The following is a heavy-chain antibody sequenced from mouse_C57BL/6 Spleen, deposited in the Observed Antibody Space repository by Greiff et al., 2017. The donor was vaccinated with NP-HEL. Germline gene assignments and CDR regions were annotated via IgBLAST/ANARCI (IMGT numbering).Heavy chain of an antibody. Sequence: EVKLQESGPGLVKPSQSLSLTCSVTGYSITSGYYWNWIRQFPGNKLEWMGYISYDGSNNYNPSLKNRISITRDTSKNQFFLKLNSVTTEDTATYYCARDGGLRQDYAMDYWGQGTSVTVSS. CDR3: ARDGGLRQDYAMDY. J-gene: IGHJ4*01. D-gene: IGHD2-4*01. CDR1: GYSITSGYY. V-gene: IGHV3-6*01. CDR2: ISYDGSN.